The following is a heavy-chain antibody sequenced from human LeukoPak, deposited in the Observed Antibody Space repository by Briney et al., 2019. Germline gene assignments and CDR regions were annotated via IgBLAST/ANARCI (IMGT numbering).Heavy chain of an antibody. J-gene: IGHJ6*03. CDR2: IYSSGST. CDR1: GGSISSYY. D-gene: IGHD6-13*01. Sequence: SETLSLSCTVSGGSISSYYWSWIRQPAGKGLEWIGRIYSSGSTNYNPSLKSRVTMSVDTSKNQFSLKLSSVTAADTAVYYCARDRSESTTAASYYYYMDVWGKGTTVTVSS. V-gene: IGHV4-4*07. CDR3: ARDRSESTTAASYYYYMDV.